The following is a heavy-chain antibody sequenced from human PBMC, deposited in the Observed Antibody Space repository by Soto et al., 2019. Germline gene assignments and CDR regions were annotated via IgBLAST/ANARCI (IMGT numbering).Heavy chain of an antibody. CDR3: ARGVSYYYGSGSLDV. CDR2: INHSGST. D-gene: IGHD3-10*01. CDR1: GGSFSGYY. V-gene: IGHV4-34*01. Sequence: PSETLSLTCAVYGGSFSGYYWSWIRQPPGKGMEWIGEINHSGSTNYNPSLKSRVTISVDTSKNQFSLKLSSVTAADTAVYYCARGVSYYYGSGSLDVWGQGTTVTVSS. J-gene: IGHJ6*02.